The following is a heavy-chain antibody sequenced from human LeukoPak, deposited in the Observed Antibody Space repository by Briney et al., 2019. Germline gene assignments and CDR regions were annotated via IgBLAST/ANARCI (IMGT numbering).Heavy chain of an antibody. CDR1: GGSISSYY. CDR3: ARYTIAARLSWFDP. D-gene: IGHD6-6*01. Sequence: SETLSLTCAVYGGSISSYYWSWIRQPPGKGLEWIGYIYYSGSTNYNPSLKSRVTISVDTSKNQFSLKLSSVTAADTAVYYCARYTIAARLSWFDPWGQGTLVTVSS. J-gene: IGHJ5*02. V-gene: IGHV4-59*01. CDR2: IYYSGST.